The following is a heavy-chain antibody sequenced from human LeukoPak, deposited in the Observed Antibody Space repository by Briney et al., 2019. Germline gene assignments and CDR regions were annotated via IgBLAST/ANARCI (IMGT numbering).Heavy chain of an antibody. Sequence: PSETLSLTCTVSGGSISSFFWSWIRQPPGKGLEWIGYIYYSGSTNYNPSLKSRVAISLDTSKNQFSLKLSSVTAADTAVYYCATGRSGGVYYYYYMDVWGKGTTVTVSS. CDR2: IYYSGST. CDR3: ATGRSGGVYYYYYMDV. CDR1: GGSISSFF. D-gene: IGHD6-25*01. V-gene: IGHV4-59*01. J-gene: IGHJ6*03.